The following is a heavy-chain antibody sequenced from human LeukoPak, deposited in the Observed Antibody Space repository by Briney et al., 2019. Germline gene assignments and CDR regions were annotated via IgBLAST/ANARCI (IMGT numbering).Heavy chain of an antibody. V-gene: IGHV7-4-1*02. Sequence: ASVKVSCKASGYSFTNYAMNWVRQAPGQGLEWMGRIHPSTGNPTYAQGFTGRFVFSLDTSVSTTYLQISTLKAEDTAVYYCARDIRVGPHFGYFLYWGQGTLVTVSS. J-gene: IGHJ1*01. CDR2: IHPSTGNP. CDR1: GYSFTNYA. D-gene: IGHD3-3*02. CDR3: ARDIRVGPHFGYFLY.